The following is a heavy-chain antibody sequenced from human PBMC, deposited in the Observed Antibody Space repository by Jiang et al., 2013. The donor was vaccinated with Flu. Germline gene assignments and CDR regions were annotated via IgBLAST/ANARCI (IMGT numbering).Heavy chain of an antibody. CDR2: NPSGGST. CDR3: ARDSGYSYGYGVRHPFDY. V-gene: IGHV1-46*01. J-gene: IGHJ4*02. D-gene: IGHD5-18*01. Sequence: NPSGGSTSYAQKLQGRVTMTRDTSTSTVYMELSSLRSEDTAVYYCARDSGYSYGYGVRHPFDYWGQGTLVTVSS.